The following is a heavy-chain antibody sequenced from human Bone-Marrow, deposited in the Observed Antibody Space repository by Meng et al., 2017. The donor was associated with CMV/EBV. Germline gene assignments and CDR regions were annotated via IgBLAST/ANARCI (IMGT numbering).Heavy chain of an antibody. CDR2: INPNSGGT. CDR1: GYTFTGYY. J-gene: IGHJ6*02. CDR3: ARESGVVVPAARGQDYYYGMDV. D-gene: IGHD2-2*01. V-gene: IGHV1-2*02. Sequence: ASVKVSCKASGYTFTGYYMHWVRQAPGQGLEWMGWINPNSGGTNYAQKFQGRVTMTRDTSISTAYMELSSLRSEDTAVYYCARESGVVVPAARGQDYYYGMDVWGQGTTVTVYS.